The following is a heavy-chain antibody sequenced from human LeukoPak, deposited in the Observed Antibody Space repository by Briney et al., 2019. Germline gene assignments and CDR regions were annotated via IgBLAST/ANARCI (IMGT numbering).Heavy chain of an antibody. J-gene: IGHJ3*02. CDR3: ARDREAAADAFDI. CDR1: GGSISSYY. CDR2: IYYSGST. D-gene: IGHD6-13*01. Sequence: PSETLSLTCTVSGGSISSYYWSWIRQPPGKGLEWIGYIYYSGSTNYNPSLKSRATISVDTSKNQFSLKLSSVTAADTAVYYCARDREAAADAFDIWGQGTMVTVSS. V-gene: IGHV4-59*01.